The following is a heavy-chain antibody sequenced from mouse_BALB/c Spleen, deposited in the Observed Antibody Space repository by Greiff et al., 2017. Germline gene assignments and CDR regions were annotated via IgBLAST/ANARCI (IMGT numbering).Heavy chain of an antibody. J-gene: IGHJ2*01. CDR1: GYTFTDYN. V-gene: IGHV1S29*02. CDR3: SYDYDGVDY. Sequence: EVQLQQSGPELVKPGASVKISCKASGYTFTDYNMHWVKQSHGKSLEWIGYIHPYNGGTGYNQKFKSKATLTVDNSSSTAYMELRSLTSEDSAVYYCSYDYDGVDYWGQGTTLTVSS. CDR2: IHPYNGGT. D-gene: IGHD2-4*01.